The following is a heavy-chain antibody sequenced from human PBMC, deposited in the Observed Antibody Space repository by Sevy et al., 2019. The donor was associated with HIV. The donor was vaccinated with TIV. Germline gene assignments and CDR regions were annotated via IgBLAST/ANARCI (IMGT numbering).Heavy chain of an antibody. CDR3: ANFDYGGNSVFDY. CDR1: GGTFSSYA. CDR2: IIPIFGTA. D-gene: IGHD4-17*01. V-gene: IGHV1-69*13. J-gene: IGHJ4*02. Sequence: ASVKVSCKASGGTFSSYAISWVRQAPGQGLEWMGGIIPIFGTANYAQKFQGRVTITADESTSTAYMELSSLRAEDTAVYYCANFDYGGNSVFDYWGQGTLVTVSS.